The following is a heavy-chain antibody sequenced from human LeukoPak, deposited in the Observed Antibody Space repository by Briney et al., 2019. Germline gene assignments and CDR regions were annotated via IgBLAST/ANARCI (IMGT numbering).Heavy chain of an antibody. V-gene: IGHV1-2*02. J-gene: IGHJ4*02. Sequence: ASVKVSFKASGYTFTGYYMHWVRQAPGQGLEWMGWINPNSGGTNYAQKFQGRVTMTRDTSISTAYMELSRLRSDDTAVYYCASEMIVVVNRDYWGQGTLVTVSS. CDR2: INPNSGGT. D-gene: IGHD3-22*01. CDR1: GYTFTGYY. CDR3: ASEMIVVVNRDY.